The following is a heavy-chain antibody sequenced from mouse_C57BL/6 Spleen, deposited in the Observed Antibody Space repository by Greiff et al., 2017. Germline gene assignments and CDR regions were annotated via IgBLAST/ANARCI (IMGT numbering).Heavy chain of an antibody. J-gene: IGHJ2*01. V-gene: IGHV5-17*01. CDR2: ISSGSSTI. CDR1: GFTFSDYG. D-gene: IGHD2-5*01. CDR3: ARDSNYVFDY. Sequence: EVKLMESGGGLVKPGGSLTLSCAASGFTFSDYGMHWVRQAPEKGLEWVAYISSGSSTIYYADTVKGRFTISRDNAKNTLFLQMTSLRSEDTAMYYCARDSNYVFDYWGQGTTLTVSS.